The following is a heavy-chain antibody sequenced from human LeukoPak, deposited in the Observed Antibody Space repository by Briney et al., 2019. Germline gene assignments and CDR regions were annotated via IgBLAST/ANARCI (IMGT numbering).Heavy chain of an antibody. CDR2: INYSGTT. J-gene: IGHJ4*02. V-gene: IGHV4-39*01. Sequence: SETLSLACTVSGGAIISDNFYWGWVRQPPGKGLEWVGSINYSGTTYYNPSLRSRVSISVDTSRTQFFLTLNSVTAADTAVYYCGRLFDSWGQGILVTVSS. CDR3: GRLFDS. CDR1: GGAIISDNFY.